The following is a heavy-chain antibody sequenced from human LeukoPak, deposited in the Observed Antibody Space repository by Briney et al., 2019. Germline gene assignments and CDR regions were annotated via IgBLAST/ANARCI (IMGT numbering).Heavy chain of an antibody. V-gene: IGHV1-18*01. CDR2: ISAYNGNT. CDR3: ATRITIFGVVIQDY. Sequence: ASVKVSCTASGYTFTSYGISWVRQAPGQGLEWMGWISAYNGNTNYAQKLQGRVTMTTDTSTSTAYMELRSLRSDDTAVYYCATRITIFGVVIQDYWGQGTLVTVSS. D-gene: IGHD3-3*01. CDR1: GYTFTSYG. J-gene: IGHJ4*02.